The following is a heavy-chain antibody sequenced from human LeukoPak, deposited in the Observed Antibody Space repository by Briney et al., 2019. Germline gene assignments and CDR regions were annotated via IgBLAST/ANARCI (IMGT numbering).Heavy chain of an antibody. CDR2: IYYSGSA. J-gene: IGHJ4*02. CDR3: GRGEGSHFDY. Sequence: SETLSLTCAVYGGSFSGYYWSWIRQPPRKGLEWIRYIYYSGSANYNPSLKSRVTISVDKSKTQLPLKLSSVTATDTAVYYCGRGEGSHFDYWGQGTLVTVSS. CDR1: GGSFSGYY. D-gene: IGHD2-15*01. V-gene: IGHV4-34*11.